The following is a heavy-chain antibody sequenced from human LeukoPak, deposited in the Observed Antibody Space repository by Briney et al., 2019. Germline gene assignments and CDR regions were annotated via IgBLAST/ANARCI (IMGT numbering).Heavy chain of an antibody. D-gene: IGHD6-19*01. CDR1: GFTFSSYE. CDR3: ARDGSFTSGSYFDS. CDR2: ISSSGDTV. V-gene: IGHV3-48*03. Sequence: GGSLRLSCVASGFTFSSYEMNWVRKAQGKGPEWVSYISSSGDTVFYGYSLKGRFTISRDNARNSVYLQMNNLRVEDTAVYYCARDGSFTSGSYFDSWGQGTLVTVSS. J-gene: IGHJ4*02.